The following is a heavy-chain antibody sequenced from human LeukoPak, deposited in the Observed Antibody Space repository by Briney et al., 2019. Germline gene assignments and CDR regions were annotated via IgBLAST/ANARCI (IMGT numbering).Heavy chain of an antibody. Sequence: SETLSLTCTVSGGSISSYYWSWIRQPPGKGLEWIGYIYYSGSTNYNPSLKSRVTISVDTSKSQFSLKLNSVTAADTAMYYCARGSRYSYGALTGWFDPWGQGTLVTVSS. J-gene: IGHJ5*02. D-gene: IGHD5-18*01. CDR3: ARGSRYSYGALTGWFDP. CDR2: IYYSGST. CDR1: GGSISSYY. V-gene: IGHV4-59*01.